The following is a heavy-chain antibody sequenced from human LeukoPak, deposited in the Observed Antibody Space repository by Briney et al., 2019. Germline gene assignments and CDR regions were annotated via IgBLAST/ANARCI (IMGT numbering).Heavy chain of an antibody. Sequence: TSQTLSLTCTVSGDSLTSGSRYWSWIRQPAGKGLEWIGHFYSSTRTTYNPSLKSRVTISVDTSKNQFFLKLSSVTAADTAVYYCARRTGWNYNYYYMDVWGKGTTVTVSS. D-gene: IGHD1-14*01. V-gene: IGHV4-61*09. CDR2: FYSSTRT. J-gene: IGHJ6*03. CDR1: GDSLTSGSRY. CDR3: ARRTGWNYNYYYMDV.